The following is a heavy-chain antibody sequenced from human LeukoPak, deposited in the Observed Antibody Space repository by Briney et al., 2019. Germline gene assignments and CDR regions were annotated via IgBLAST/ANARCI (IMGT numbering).Heavy chain of an antibody. CDR2: IYYSGST. Sequence: SETLPLTCTVSGDSMSRYYWSWIRQPPGKGLEGIGYIYYSGSTNYNPSLTSRVTMSVDTSKNQFSLKLNSVTAADTAVYYCARHSGDNNWFDRWGQGTRVAVSS. CDR1: GDSMSRYY. D-gene: IGHD1-26*01. CDR3: ARHSGDNNWFDR. V-gene: IGHV4-59*08. J-gene: IGHJ5*02.